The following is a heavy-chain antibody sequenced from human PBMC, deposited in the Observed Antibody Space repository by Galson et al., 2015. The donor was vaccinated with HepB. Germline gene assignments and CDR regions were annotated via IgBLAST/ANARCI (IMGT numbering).Heavy chain of an antibody. J-gene: IGHJ4*02. CDR2: INHSGST. D-gene: IGHD6-13*01. Sequence: ETLSLTCAVYGGSFSGYYWSWIRQPPGEGLEWIGEINHSGSTNYNPSLKSRVTISVDTSKNQFSLKLNTVTAADTAVYYCANGRAAAGGRGIDYWGQGTLVTVSS. CDR1: GGSFSGYY. CDR3: ANGRAAAGGRGIDY. V-gene: IGHV4-34*01.